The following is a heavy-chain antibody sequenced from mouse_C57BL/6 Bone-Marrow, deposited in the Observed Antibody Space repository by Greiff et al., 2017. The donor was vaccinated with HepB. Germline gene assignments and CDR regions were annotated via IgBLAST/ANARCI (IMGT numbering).Heavy chain of an antibody. CDR3: AITGTDAMDY. D-gene: IGHD4-1*01. CDR1: GYAFSSSW. V-gene: IGHV1-82*01. J-gene: IGHJ4*01. Sequence: QVQLKESGPELVKPGASVKISCKASGYAFSSSWMNWVKQRPGKGLEWIGRIYPGDGDTNYNGKFKGKATLTADKSSSTAYMQLSSLTSEDSAVYCCAITGTDAMDYWGQGTSVTVSS. CDR2: IYPGDGDT.